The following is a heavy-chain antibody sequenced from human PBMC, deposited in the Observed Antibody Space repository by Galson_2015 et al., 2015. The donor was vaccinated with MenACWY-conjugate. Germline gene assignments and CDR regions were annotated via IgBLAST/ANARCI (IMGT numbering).Heavy chain of an antibody. CDR1: GFTFSSYA. J-gene: IGHJ4*02. V-gene: IGHV3-23*01. CDR2: ISSSGGSS. CDR3: AKPIGDGLFNFDY. Sequence: SLRLSCAASGFTFSSYAMSWVRQAPGKGLEWVSAISSSGGSSYFADSVKRRFTISRDYSKNTLYLQMNSLSAEDTAVYYCAKPIGDGLFNFDYCGPGTLVTASS. D-gene: IGHD3-10*01.